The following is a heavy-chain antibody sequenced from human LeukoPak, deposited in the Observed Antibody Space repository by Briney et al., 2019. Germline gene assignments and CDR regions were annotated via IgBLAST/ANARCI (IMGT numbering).Heavy chain of an antibody. CDR2: ISGSGGST. CDR3: ARPNGLDALDI. J-gene: IGHJ3*02. D-gene: IGHD3/OR15-3a*01. Sequence: GGSLRLSCAASGFTLRSYTMNWVRQAPGKGLEWVSAISGSGGSTYYADTVKGRFTISRDNSKNTLYLQMNSLRAEDTAVYYCARPNGLDALDIWGQGTMVTVSS. V-gene: IGHV3-23*01. CDR1: GFTLRSYT.